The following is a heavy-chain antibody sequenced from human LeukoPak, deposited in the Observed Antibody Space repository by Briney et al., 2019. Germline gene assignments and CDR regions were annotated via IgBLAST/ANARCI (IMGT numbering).Heavy chain of an antibody. D-gene: IGHD1-26*01. V-gene: IGHV3-23*01. CDR2: ISGSGGST. CDR3: AKIQGGSYFPPNLYYFDY. J-gene: IGHJ4*02. Sequence: GGSLRLSCAASGFTFSSYAMSWVRQAPGKGLEWVSAISGSGGSTYYADSVKGRFTISRDNSKNTLYLQMNSLRAEDTGVYYCAKIQGGSYFPPNLYYFDYWGQGTLVTVSS. CDR1: GFTFSSYA.